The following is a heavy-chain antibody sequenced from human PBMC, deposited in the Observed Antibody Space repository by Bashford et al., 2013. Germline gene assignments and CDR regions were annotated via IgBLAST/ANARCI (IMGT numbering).Heavy chain of an antibody. D-gene: IGHD2-15*01. J-gene: IGHJ3*02. Sequence: VASVKVSCKASGYTFTSYYMHWVRQAPGQGLEWMGIINPSGGSTSYAQKLQGRVTMTRDTSTSTVYMELSSLRSEDTAVYYCARGDIVVVVAANDAFDIWGQGTSGHR. CDR3: ARGDIVVVVAANDAFDI. CDR2: INPSGGST. CDR1: GYTFTSYY. V-gene: IGHV1-46*04.